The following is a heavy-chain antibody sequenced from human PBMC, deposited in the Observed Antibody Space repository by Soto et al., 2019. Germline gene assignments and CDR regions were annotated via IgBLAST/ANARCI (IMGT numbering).Heavy chain of an antibody. CDR3: AREQWLGLYYFDY. D-gene: IGHD6-19*01. Sequence: QVQLVESGGGVVQPGRSLRLSCAASGFTFSSYGMHWVRQAPGKGLEWVAVIWYDGSNKYYADSVKGRFNISRDNSKNTLYLQMNSLRAEDTAVYYCAREQWLGLYYFDYWGQGTLVTVSS. CDR2: IWYDGSNK. V-gene: IGHV3-33*01. J-gene: IGHJ4*02. CDR1: GFTFSSYG.